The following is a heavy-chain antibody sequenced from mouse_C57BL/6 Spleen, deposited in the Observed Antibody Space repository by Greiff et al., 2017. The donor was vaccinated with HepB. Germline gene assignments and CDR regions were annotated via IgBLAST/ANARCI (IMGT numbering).Heavy chain of an antibody. V-gene: IGHV1-26*01. CDR3: ASGGTTVVATPMDY. Sequence: VQLQQSGPELVKPGASVKISCKASGYTFTDYYMNWVKQSHGKSLEWIGDINPNNGGTSYNQKFKGKATLTVDKSSSTAYMELRSLTSEDSAVYYCASGGTTVVATPMDYWGQGTSVTVSS. J-gene: IGHJ4*01. CDR1: GYTFTDYY. D-gene: IGHD1-1*01. CDR2: INPNNGGT.